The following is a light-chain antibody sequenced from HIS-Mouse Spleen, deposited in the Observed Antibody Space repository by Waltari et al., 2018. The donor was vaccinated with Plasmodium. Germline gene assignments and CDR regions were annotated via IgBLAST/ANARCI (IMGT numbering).Light chain of an antibody. J-gene: IGLJ1*01. V-gene: IGLV2-14*01. CDR1: TRAGGGYDY. CDR3: SSYTSSSTLDV. CDR2: EVS. Sequence: QSALPQPASVSGSPGQSITISCTGTTRAGGGYDYVSWYQQHPGTAPKLMIYEVSNRPSGVSNRFSGSKSGNTASLTISGLQAEDEADYYCSSYTSSSTLDVFGTGTKVTVL.